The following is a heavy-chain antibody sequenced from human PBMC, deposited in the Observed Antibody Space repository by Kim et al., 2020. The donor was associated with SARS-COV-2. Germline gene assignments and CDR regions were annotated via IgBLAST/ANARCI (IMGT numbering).Heavy chain of an antibody. Sequence: GGSLRLSCAASKFTFSDFYMSWIRQAPGKGLEWLSYISSDGATIYYADSVRGRFIISRDNAKNSLYLQMNSLSAADTAVYFCARDPRGYYASGTLGSAFDIWGQGTMVTVSS. CDR2: ISSDGATI. CDR1: KFTFSDFY. D-gene: IGHD3-10*01. CDR3: ARDPRGYYASGTLGSAFDI. J-gene: IGHJ3*02. V-gene: IGHV3-11*01.